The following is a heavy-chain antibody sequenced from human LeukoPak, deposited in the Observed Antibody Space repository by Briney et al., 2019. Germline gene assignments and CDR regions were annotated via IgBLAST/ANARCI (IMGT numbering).Heavy chain of an antibody. CDR3: ARGGVTIFGVVYYFDY. J-gene: IGHJ4*02. CDR1: GGSFSGYY. V-gene: IGHV4-34*01. Sequence: PSETLSLTCAVYGGSFSGYYWSWIRQTPGKGLEWIGEINHSGSTNYNPSLKSRVTISVDTSKNQFSLKLSSVTAADTAVYYCARGGVTIFGVVYYFDYWGQGTLVTVSS. D-gene: IGHD3-3*01. CDR2: INHSGST.